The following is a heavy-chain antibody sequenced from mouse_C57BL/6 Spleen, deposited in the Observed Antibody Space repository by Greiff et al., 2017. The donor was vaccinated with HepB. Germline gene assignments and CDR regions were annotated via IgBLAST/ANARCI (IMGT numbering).Heavy chain of an antibody. Sequence: VQLQQSGPELVKPGASVKISCKASGYTFTDYYMNWVKQSHGKSLEWIGDINPNNGGTSYNQKFKGKATLTVDKSSSTAYMELRSLTSEDSAVYYCASTTVVATSDYWGQGTTLTVSS. CDR1: GYTFTDYY. CDR2: INPNNGGT. D-gene: IGHD1-1*01. CDR3: ASTTVVATSDY. V-gene: IGHV1-26*01. J-gene: IGHJ2*01.